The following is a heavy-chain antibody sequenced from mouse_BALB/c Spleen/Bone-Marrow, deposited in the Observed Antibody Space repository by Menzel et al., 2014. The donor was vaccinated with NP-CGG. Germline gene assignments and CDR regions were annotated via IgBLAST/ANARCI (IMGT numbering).Heavy chain of an antibody. Sequence: EVQLVESGAELVKPGASVKSSCTASGFNIKDTYMHWVKERPEQGLEWIGRIDPANGNTKYDPKFQGKATITADTSSNTAYLQLSSLTSEDTAVYYCVYGRDWYFDVWGAGTTVTVSS. V-gene: IGHV14-3*02. D-gene: IGHD1-1*01. J-gene: IGHJ1*01. CDR3: VYGRDWYFDV. CDR1: GFNIKDTY. CDR2: IDPANGNT.